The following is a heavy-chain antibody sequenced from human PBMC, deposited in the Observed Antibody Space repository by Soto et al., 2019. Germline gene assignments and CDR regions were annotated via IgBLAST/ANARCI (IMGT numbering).Heavy chain of an antibody. CDR3: ARDRGYDYFGY. J-gene: IGHJ4*02. Sequence: GASVKVSCKASGYTFTDYAMHWVRQAPGQWLEWMGWINADNGNTKYSQKFQGRVTITRDTSASTAYMELSSLRSEDTAVYYCARDRGYDYFGYWGQGALVTVSS. CDR1: GYTFTDYA. D-gene: IGHD5-12*01. V-gene: IGHV1-3*01. CDR2: INADNGNT.